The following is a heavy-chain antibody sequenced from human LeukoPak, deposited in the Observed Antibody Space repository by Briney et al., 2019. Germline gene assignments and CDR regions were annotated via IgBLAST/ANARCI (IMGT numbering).Heavy chain of an antibody. CDR3: AVNTYGSGSYSNDY. D-gene: IGHD3-10*01. CDR1: GYTFTSYG. CDR2: ISAYNGNT. J-gene: IGHJ4*02. Sequence: GASVKVSCKASGYTFTSYGISWVRQAPRQELEWLGWISAYNGNTNYAQKLQGRVTMTTDTSTSTAYIELRSLRSDDTAVYYCAVNTYGSGSYSNDYWGQGTLVTVSS. V-gene: IGHV1-18*01.